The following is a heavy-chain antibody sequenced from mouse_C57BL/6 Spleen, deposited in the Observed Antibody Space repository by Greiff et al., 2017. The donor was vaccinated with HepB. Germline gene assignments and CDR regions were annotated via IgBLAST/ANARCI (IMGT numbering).Heavy chain of an antibody. D-gene: IGHD2-5*01. CDR2: SYPRDGST. CDR1: GYTFTDHT. J-gene: IGHJ1*03. Sequence: VQLQQSDAELVKPGASVKISCKVSGYTFTDHTIHWMEQRPEQGLAWIGYSYPRDGSTKYNEKFKGKSTLTAEKSSSTAYMQLNSLTSGDAAVYFCAREGPDYSNYGGDVWGTGTTVSVPS. V-gene: IGHV1-78*01. CDR3: AREGPDYSNYGGDV.